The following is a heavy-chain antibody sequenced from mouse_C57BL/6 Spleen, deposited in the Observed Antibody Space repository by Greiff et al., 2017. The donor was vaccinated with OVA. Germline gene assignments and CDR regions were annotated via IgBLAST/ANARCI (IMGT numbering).Heavy chain of an antibody. D-gene: IGHD1-1*01. V-gene: IGHV8-8*01. J-gene: IGHJ1*03. Sequence: QVTLKVSGPGILQPSQTLSLTCSFSGFSLSTFGMGVGWIRQPSGTGLEWLAHIWWDDDKYYNPALKSRLTISQDTSKNQVFIKIANVETADTATYYCARIDRYGSSYERYFDVWGTGTTVTVSS. CDR3: ARIDRYGSSYERYFDV. CDR2: IWWDDDK. CDR1: GFSLSTFGMG.